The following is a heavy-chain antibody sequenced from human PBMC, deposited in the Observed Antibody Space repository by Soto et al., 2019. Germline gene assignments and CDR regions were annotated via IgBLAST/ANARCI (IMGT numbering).Heavy chain of an antibody. D-gene: IGHD2-15*01. V-gene: IGHV3-7*05. Sequence: EVQLVESGGGLVQPGGSLRLSCAASGFTFNNYYMVWVRQAPGRGLEWVANINQDGSAKYYVDSVKGRFTISRDNAKSFLYLQMHNLRAEDTTTYYCGRGFGGTHWGQGSLVTVSS. CDR1: GFTFNNYY. J-gene: IGHJ4*02. CDR2: INQDGSAK. CDR3: GRGFGGTH.